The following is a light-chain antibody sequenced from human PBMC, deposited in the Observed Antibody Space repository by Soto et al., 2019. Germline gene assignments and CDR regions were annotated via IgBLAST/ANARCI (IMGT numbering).Light chain of an antibody. Sequence: DIQMTQSPSSLSASVGDRVTITCRASQSISSWLAWYQQKPGKAPNLLIYKASSLESGVPSRFSGSGSGTEFTLTISSLQPDDFAVYYCQQRSNWPPITFGQGTRLEIK. J-gene: IGKJ5*01. CDR2: KAS. V-gene: IGKV1-5*03. CDR1: QSISSW. CDR3: QQRSNWPPIT.